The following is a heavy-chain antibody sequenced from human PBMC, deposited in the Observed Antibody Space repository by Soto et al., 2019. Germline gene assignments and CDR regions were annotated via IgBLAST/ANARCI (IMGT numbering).Heavy chain of an antibody. D-gene: IGHD1-1*01. CDR1: GFTFSRYW. J-gene: IGHJ3*01. Sequence: GALRISCAGSGFTFSRYWKHWGRQAPGKGLVWVSRIDSEGSSTRYAASVKGRFTISRDNAKNTLYLQMNSLRAEDTAVYYCARERNGPGDAFDVWGQGTVVTVSS. V-gene: IGHV3-74*01. CDR3: ARERNGPGDAFDV. CDR2: IDSEGSST.